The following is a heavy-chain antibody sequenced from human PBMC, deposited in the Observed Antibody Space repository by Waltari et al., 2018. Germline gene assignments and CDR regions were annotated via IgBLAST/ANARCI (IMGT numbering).Heavy chain of an antibody. D-gene: IGHD7-27*01. V-gene: IGHV3-21*02. CDR3: ATGGWGFYLGY. CDR2: ISSNSASM. J-gene: IGHJ4*02. CDR1: GFSFSTYN. Sequence: EVELVESGGGLVRPGGSLRLPCAASGFSFSTYNMNWVRQAPGKGLEWISSISSNSASMHYADSVKGRFTISRDNAKNSLYLQLNSLRAEDAAVYYCATGGWGFYLGYWGQGTLVTVSS.